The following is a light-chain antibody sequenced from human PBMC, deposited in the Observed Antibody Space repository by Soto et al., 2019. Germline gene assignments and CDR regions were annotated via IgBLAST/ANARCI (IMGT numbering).Light chain of an antibody. CDR1: QGINNY. CDR2: VAS. Sequence: DIPLTQSPSSLSASVGDRVTITCQASQGINNYLNWFQQKPGKAPELLIYVASNLQSGAPSRFSGSGSGTDFTLTISSLQPEDFATYYCQQSYGIPITFGQGTRLEI. V-gene: IGKV1-39*01. CDR3: QQSYGIPIT. J-gene: IGKJ5*01.